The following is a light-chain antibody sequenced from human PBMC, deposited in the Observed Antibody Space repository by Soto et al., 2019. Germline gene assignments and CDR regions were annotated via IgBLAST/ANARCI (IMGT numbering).Light chain of an antibody. Sequence: EIVLTQSPGTLSLSPGERATLSCRARQSVSSSYLGWYQQKPGQAPRLLIYGASNRATGIPDRFSGSGSGTDFTLSISRLEPEDFAVYYCQQYATPPRTFGQGTKVEIK. CDR3: QQYATPPRT. V-gene: IGKV3-20*01. J-gene: IGKJ1*01. CDR2: GAS. CDR1: QSVSSSY.